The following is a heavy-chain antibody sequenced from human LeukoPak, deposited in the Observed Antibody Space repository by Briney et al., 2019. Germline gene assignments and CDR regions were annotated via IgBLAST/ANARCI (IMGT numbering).Heavy chain of an antibody. CDR3: ARDLIVPAAMPYYYGMDV. CDR2: IYSGGST. J-gene: IGHJ6*02. V-gene: IGHV3-66*01. Sequence: GGSLRLSCAASGFTVSSNYMSWVRQAPGKGLEWVSVIYSGGSTYYADSVKGRFTISRDNSKNTLYLQMNSLRAEDTAVYYCARDLIVPAAMPYYYGMDVWGQGTTVTVPS. D-gene: IGHD2-2*01. CDR1: GFTVSSNY.